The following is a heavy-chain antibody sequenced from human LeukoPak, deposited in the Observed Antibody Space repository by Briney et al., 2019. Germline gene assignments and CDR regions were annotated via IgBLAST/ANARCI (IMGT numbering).Heavy chain of an antibody. CDR1: GFTFSSYA. Sequence: PGGSLRLSCAASGFTFSSYAMNWVRQAPGKGLEWVSPISSSSSYIYYADSVKGRFTISRDNAKNSLYLQMNNLRAEDTAVYYCARDRWFGESLPAHFDYWGQGTLVTVSS. CDR2: ISSSSSYI. D-gene: IGHD3-10*01. CDR3: ARDRWFGESLPAHFDY. V-gene: IGHV3-21*01. J-gene: IGHJ4*02.